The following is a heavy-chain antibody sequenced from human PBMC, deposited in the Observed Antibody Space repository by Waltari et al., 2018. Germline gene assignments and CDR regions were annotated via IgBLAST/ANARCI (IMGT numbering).Heavy chain of an antibody. CDR1: GFTFSDYG. D-gene: IGHD1-1*01. J-gene: IGHJ3*01. V-gene: IGHV3-30*02. CDR2: IRYDASDI. CDR3: AKVGVGLTTWYPFDV. Sequence: QVHLVESGGGVVQPGGSLRLSCAASGFTFSDYGMHWVRQAPGKGLEWVAFIRYDASDIYYRDSLKGRFTISRDNSKNTLFLQMSSLRPEDTAVYYCAKVGVGLTTWYPFDVWGQGTMVTVSS.